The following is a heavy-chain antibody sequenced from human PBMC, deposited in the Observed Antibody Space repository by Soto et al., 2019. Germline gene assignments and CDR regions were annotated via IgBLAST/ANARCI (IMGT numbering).Heavy chain of an antibody. CDR3: AKDPSGITGTTGY. Sequence: GSLGLTCSASGCTFSSYAISWVRQAPGKGLEWVSAISGSGGSTYYADSVKGRFTISRDNSKNTLYLQMNSLRAEDTAVYYCAKDPSGITGTTGYWGQGTLVTVSS. CDR2: ISGSGGST. CDR1: GCTFSSYA. D-gene: IGHD1-7*01. J-gene: IGHJ4*02. V-gene: IGHV3-23*01.